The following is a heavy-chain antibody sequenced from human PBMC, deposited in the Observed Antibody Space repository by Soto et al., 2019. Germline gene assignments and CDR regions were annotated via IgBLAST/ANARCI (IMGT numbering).Heavy chain of an antibody. CDR2: IYYTGKT. Sequence: SETLSLTCSVSGDYIHVGGYYWTWIRQRPGKGLEWMGYIYYTGKTYYNPSLESRLTMSVDRSKNQFSLRLTSVTAAGTAVYFCGRDLTSNANCIDPWGQGTLVTVSS. CDR3: GRDLTSNANCIDP. V-gene: IGHV4-30-4*01. J-gene: IGHJ5*02. D-gene: IGHD2-2*01. CDR1: GDYIHVGGYY.